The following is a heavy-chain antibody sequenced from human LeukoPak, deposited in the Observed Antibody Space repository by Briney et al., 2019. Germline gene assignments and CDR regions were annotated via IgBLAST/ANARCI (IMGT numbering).Heavy chain of an antibody. CDR3: ARDYYGSGSYYPLDY. J-gene: IGHJ4*02. CDR1: GYTFTGYY. D-gene: IGHD3-10*01. CDR2: INPNSGGT. V-gene: IGHV1-2*02. Sequence: ASVKVSCKASGYTFTGYYMHWVRQAPGQGLEWMGWINPNSGGTNYAQKFQGRVTMTRDTSISTAYMELSRLRSDDMAVYYCARDYYGSGSYYPLDYWGQGTLVTVSS.